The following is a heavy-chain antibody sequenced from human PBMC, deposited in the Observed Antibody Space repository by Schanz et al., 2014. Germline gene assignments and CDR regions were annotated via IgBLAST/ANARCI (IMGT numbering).Heavy chain of an antibody. D-gene: IGHD6-13*01. Sequence: QVQLVQSGAEVKKPGASVKVSCKASGYTFTSYSMHWVRQAPGQGLEWMGIINLSGGSTNNAQKFQGRVTITRDTLASTAYMEVSSLRSEDTAVYYCARSGSSNWYCFDYGGQGTLVTVSS. V-gene: IGHV1-46*01. CDR1: GYTFTSYS. CDR3: ARSGSSNWYCFDY. CDR2: INLSGGST. J-gene: IGHJ4*02.